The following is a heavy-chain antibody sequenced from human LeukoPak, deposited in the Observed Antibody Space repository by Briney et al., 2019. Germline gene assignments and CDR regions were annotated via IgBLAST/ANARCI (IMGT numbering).Heavy chain of an antibody. CDR1: GLSFSSYE. D-gene: IGHD2-21*01. Sequence: GGSLRLSCAASGLSFSSYEWNWVRQAPGKGLEWISYIDTSGSTTFSAHSVKGRFTTSRDNAKNSLFLQMGSLRGEDTALYYCARETIGCGGDCLDFWGQGTRVTVSS. CDR2: IDTSGSTT. CDR3: ARETIGCGGDCLDF. V-gene: IGHV3-48*03. J-gene: IGHJ4*02.